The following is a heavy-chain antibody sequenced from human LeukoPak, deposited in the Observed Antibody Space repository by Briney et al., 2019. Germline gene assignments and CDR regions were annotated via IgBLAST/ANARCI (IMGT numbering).Heavy chain of an antibody. Sequence: VASVKVSCKASGYTFTSYGISWVRQAPGQGLEWMGWISAYNGNTNYAQKLQGRVTTTTDASTSTAYMELRSLRSDDTAVYYCAREGCSSISCYEGGLFDYWGQGTLVIVSS. CDR1: GYTFTSYG. CDR3: AREGCSSISCYEGGLFDY. V-gene: IGHV1-18*01. D-gene: IGHD2-2*01. J-gene: IGHJ4*02. CDR2: ISAYNGNT.